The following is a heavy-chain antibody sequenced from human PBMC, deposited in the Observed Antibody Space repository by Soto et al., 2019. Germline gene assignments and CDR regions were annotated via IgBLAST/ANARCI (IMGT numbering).Heavy chain of an antibody. CDR3: AKDIFGGYYSFDY. D-gene: IGHD3-3*01. CDR1: GFTFGNFA. Sequence: QTGGSLRLSCAASGFTFGNFAMHWVRQAPGKGLEWVSGISWNSGHIGYADSVKGRFTISRDNAQNSLYLQMNSLRPDDTALYYCAKDIFGGYYSFDYWGQGTPVTVSS. J-gene: IGHJ4*02. CDR2: ISWNSGHI. V-gene: IGHV3-9*01.